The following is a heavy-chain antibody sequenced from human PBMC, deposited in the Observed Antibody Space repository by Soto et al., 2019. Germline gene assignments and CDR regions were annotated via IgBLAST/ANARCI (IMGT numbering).Heavy chain of an antibody. CDR3: VRALAAVQE. D-gene: IGHD6-13*01. V-gene: IGHV4-34*01. Sequence: SETLFLTCAVYCGSFSGYYCSWVRQPPGKGLEWIGEISHSGSTNYNSSLESRVTISVDTSKNQLFLKLSSVTAADTAVYYCVRALAAVQEWGQGTPVTVSS. CDR2: ISHSGST. CDR1: CGSFSGYY. J-gene: IGHJ4*02.